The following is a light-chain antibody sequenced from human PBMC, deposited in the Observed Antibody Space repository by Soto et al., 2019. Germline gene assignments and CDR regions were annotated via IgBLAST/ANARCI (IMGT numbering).Light chain of an antibody. CDR3: TSYTSSSTLV. Sequence: QSVLTQPASVSGSPGQSITISCTGTSNDVGGYNFVSWYQQHPGKAPKLMIYDVSNRPSGVSNRFSGSKSGNTASLTISGLLAEDEADYYCTSYTSSSTLVFGGGTKLTVL. CDR1: SNDVGGYNF. CDR2: DVS. V-gene: IGLV2-14*01. J-gene: IGLJ3*02.